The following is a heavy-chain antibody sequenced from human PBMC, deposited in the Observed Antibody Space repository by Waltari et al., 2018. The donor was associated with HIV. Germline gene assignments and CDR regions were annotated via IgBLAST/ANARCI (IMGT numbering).Heavy chain of an antibody. CDR3: AKDLVTRAFFYFYGMHV. V-gene: IGHV3-30*18. CDR1: GFNFSTFG. D-gene: IGHD3-10*01. CDR2: ISYDGQNK. J-gene: IGHJ6*02. Sequence: QVQLEESGGGVVQSGRSLRLTCVASGFNFSTFGMHWVRQAPGKGREGVVVISYDGQNKQYADAVNGRFTISRDNSNSTLFLQMSSLRPDDTAVYFCAKDLVTRAFFYFYGMHVWGQGTTVTVSS.